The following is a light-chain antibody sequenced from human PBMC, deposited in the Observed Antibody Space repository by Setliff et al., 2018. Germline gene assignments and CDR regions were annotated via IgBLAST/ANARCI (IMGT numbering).Light chain of an antibody. CDR3: CSYAGSYTSLYV. V-gene: IGLV2-11*01. J-gene: IGLJ1*01. Sequence: QSVLTQPASVSGSPGQSITITCTGSSSDIGFSDYVSWYQQHPGKAPKLMIYDVSKRPSGVPDRFSGSKSGNTASLTISGLQAEDEADYYCCSYAGSYTSLYVFGTGTKVTVL. CDR2: DVS. CDR1: SSDIGFSDY.